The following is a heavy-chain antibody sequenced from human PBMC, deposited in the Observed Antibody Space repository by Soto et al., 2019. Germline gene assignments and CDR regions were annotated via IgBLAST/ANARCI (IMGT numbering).Heavy chain of an antibody. CDR3: ARDLRYDILTGYYNGEAFDI. CDR1: GFTFSDYY. D-gene: IGHD3-9*01. V-gene: IGHV3-11*01. CDR2: ISSSGSTI. Sequence: PGGPLRLSCAASGFTFSDYYMNWIRQAPGKGLEGVSYISSSGSTIYYAESVKGRFTISRDNAKNSRELQMNSLRAQDKAVYYCARDLRYDILTGYYNGEAFDIWGQGTIVTVSS. J-gene: IGHJ3*02.